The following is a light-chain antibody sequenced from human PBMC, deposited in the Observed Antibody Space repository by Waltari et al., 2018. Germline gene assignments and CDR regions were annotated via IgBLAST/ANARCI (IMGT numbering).Light chain of an antibody. J-gene: IGLJ1*01. V-gene: IGLV3-21*04. CDR1: NIGRKT. Sequence: SYVLTQPPSVSVAPGETARITCGGNNIGRKTVHWYQQKPSQTPVVVISYDSDRPSGIPERFSGSNSGNTATLTISRVEAGDEADYYCQVWDSSRDHGVFGTGTKVTVL. CDR2: YDS. CDR3: QVWDSSRDHGV.